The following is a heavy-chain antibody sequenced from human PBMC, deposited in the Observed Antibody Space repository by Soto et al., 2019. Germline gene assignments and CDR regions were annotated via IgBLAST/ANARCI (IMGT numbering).Heavy chain of an antibody. J-gene: IGHJ4*02. CDR2: ISSSGSTI. V-gene: IGHV3-11*01. D-gene: IGHD6-13*01. CDR1: GFIFSTYA. Sequence: GGSLRLSCAASGFIFSTYAMSWVRQAPGRGLEWVSYISSSGSTIYYADSVKGRFTISRGNAKNSLYLQMNSLRAEDTAVYYCARALYSSSWFDYWGQGTLVTVSS. CDR3: ARALYSSSWFDY.